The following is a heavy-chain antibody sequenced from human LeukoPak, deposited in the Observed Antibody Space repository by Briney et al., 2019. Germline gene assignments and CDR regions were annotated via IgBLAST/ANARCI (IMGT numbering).Heavy chain of an antibody. Sequence: ASVRVSCKASGYTFTGYFMHWVRQAPGQGLDWMGWTTPNTGGTKYAQKFQGRVTMTRDTSIGTAYMELSTVTSDDTAVYFCARVHATGYFSLDLGYWGQGTLVTVSS. V-gene: IGHV1-2*02. D-gene: IGHD3-9*01. J-gene: IGHJ4*02. CDR3: ARVHATGYFSLDLGY. CDR2: TTPNTGGT. CDR1: GYTFTGYF.